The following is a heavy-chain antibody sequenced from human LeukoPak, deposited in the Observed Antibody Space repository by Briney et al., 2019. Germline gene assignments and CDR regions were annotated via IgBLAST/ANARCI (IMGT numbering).Heavy chain of an antibody. D-gene: IGHD3-22*01. V-gene: IGHV3-30*02. CDR3: ANNYYDSKGSFDY. CDR1: GFTFSTYG. J-gene: IGHJ4*02. CDR2: IRYDGSNK. Sequence: SGGSLRLSCAASGFTFSTYGMHWVRQAPGKGLEWVAFIRYDGSNKYYADSAKGRFTISRDNSKNTLYLQMNSLRAEDTAVYYCANNYYDSKGSFDYWGQGTLVTVSS.